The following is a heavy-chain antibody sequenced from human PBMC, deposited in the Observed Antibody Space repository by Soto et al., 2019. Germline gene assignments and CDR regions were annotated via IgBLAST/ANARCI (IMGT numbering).Heavy chain of an antibody. CDR1: GFTFSSYG. CDR2: ISYDGSNK. Sequence: PWGSLRLSCAASGFTFSSYGRHWVRQAPGKGLEWVAVISYDGSNKYYADSVKGRFTISRDNSKNTLYLQMNSLRAEDTAVYYCAATFRRPKPSSFDYWGQGTLVTVSS. J-gene: IGHJ4*02. D-gene: IGHD6-13*01. CDR3: AATFRRPKPSSFDY. V-gene: IGHV3-30-3*01.